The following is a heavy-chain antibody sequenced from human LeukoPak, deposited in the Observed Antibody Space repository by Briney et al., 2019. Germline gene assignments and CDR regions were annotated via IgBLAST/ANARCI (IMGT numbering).Heavy chain of an antibody. CDR2: IYYSGST. V-gene: IGHV4-61*01. J-gene: IGHJ4*02. CDR1: GGSINSGSYF. D-gene: IGHD3-22*01. Sequence: SETLSLTCTVSGGSINSGSYFWSWIRQPPGKGLEWIGYIYYSGSTNYNPSLKSRVTISVDTSKNQFSLKLSSVTAADTAVYYCARARGLYYYDSSGYYAGDYWGQGTLVTVSS. CDR3: ARARGLYYYDSSGYYAGDY.